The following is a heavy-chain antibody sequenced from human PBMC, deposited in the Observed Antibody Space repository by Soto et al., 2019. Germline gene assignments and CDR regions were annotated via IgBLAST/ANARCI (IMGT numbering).Heavy chain of an antibody. CDR3: ASWSGASGSYTAFTS. CDR1: GYTFTDYF. Sequence: ASVKVSCKASGYTFTDYFVHWVRQAPGQGLEWMGYINPKRGDTKFAPKFQGRVTLTRDTSITTAYMDLRRLTSDDTAMYYCASWSGASGSYTAFTSWGPGTLVTVSS. CDR2: INPKRGDT. V-gene: IGHV1-2*02. J-gene: IGHJ5*02. D-gene: IGHD3-10*01.